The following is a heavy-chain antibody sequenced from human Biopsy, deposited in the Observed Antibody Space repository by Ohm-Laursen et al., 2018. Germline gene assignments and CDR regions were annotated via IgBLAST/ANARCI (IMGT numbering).Heavy chain of an antibody. D-gene: IGHD2-8*01. Sequence: LSLTCAASGFTFSGFSMNWVRQAPRKGLEWVSSISASGNHIYYTDSVKGRFTVSRDNGKNSVYLQMNSLRVEDTAVYYCARDGEAKYCKHGVCPSDFWGQGTLVTVSS. V-gene: IGHV3-21*01. CDR3: ARDGEAKYCKHGVCPSDF. CDR2: ISASGNHI. J-gene: IGHJ4*02. CDR1: GFTFSGFS.